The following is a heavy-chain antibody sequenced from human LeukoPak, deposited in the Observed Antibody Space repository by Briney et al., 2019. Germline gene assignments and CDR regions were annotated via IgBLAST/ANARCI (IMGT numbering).Heavy chain of an antibody. D-gene: IGHD3-16*02. CDR1: GGSISNYF. CDR3: ARGKTYYDYVWGSYRYTPFDY. V-gene: IGHV4-4*07. J-gene: IGHJ4*02. CDR2: MYTSGSTSGST. Sequence: PSETLSLTCTVSGGSISNYFWSWIRQPAGKGLEWIGRMYTSGSTSGSTNYNPSLKSRVTISVDTSKNQFSLKLSSVTAADTAVYYCARGKTYYDYVWGSYRYTPFDYWGQGTLVTVSS.